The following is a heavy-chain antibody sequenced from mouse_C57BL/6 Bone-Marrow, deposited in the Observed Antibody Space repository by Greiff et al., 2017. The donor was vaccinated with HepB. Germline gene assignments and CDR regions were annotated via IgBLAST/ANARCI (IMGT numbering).Heavy chain of an antibody. V-gene: IGHV5-15*01. J-gene: IGHJ1*03. CDR2: ISNLAYSI. CDR1: GFTFSDYG. D-gene: IGHD2-4*01. Sequence: EVHLVESGGGLVQPGGSLKLSCAASGFTFSDYGMAWVRQAPRKGPEWVAFISNLAYSIYYADTVTGRFTISRENAKNTLYLEMSSLRSEDTAMYYCARPGLRRGYFDVWGTGTTVTVSS. CDR3: ARPGLRRGYFDV.